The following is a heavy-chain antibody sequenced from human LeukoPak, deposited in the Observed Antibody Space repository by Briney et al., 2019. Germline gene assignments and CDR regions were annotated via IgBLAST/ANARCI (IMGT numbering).Heavy chain of an antibody. Sequence: GGSLRLSCAASGFTFSSYWMSWVRQAPGKGLERVANIKQDGSEKYYVDSVKGRFTISRDNAKNSLYLQMNSLRAEDTAVSYCARSGSSGYLDYWGQGTLVTVSS. CDR2: IKQDGSEK. J-gene: IGHJ4*02. D-gene: IGHD3-22*01. CDR1: GFTFSSYW. V-gene: IGHV3-7*01. CDR3: ARSGSSGYLDY.